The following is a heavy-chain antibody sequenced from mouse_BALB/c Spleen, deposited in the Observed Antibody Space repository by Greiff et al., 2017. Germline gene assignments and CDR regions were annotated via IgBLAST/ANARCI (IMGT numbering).Heavy chain of an antibody. CDR3: ALTTRRDYYAMDY. V-gene: IGHV5-17*02. Sequence: EVQGVESGGGLVQPGGSRKLSCAASGFTFSSFGMHWVRQAPEKGLEWVAYISSGSSTIYYADTVKGRFTISRDNPKNTLFLQMTSLRSEDTAMYYCALTTRRDYYAMDYWGQGT. CDR2: ISSGSSTI. CDR1: GFTFSSFG. D-gene: IGHD2-12*01. J-gene: IGHJ4*01.